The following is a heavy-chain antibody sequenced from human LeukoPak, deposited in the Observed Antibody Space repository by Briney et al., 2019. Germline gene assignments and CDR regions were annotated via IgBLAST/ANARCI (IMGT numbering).Heavy chain of an antibody. J-gene: IGHJ3*02. CDR3: AKAYSGYSDAFDI. D-gene: IGHD5-12*01. Sequence: GRSLRLSCAASGFTFGTYGIHWVRQAPGKGLEWVAVISFDGSNKYYADSVKGRFTISRDNSKNTLYLQMNSLRAEDTAVYYCAKAYSGYSDAFDIWGQGTMVTVSS. CDR2: ISFDGSNK. CDR1: GFTFGTYG. V-gene: IGHV3-30*18.